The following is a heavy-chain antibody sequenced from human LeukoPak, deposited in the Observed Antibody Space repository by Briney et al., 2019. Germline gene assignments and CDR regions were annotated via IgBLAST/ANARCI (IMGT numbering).Heavy chain of an antibody. D-gene: IGHD3-10*01. Sequence: SVKVSCKASGGTFSSYAISWVRQAPGQGLEWMGGIIPTFGTANYAQKFQGRVTITADESTSTAYMELSSLRSEDTAVYYCARGITMVREGFDYWGQGTLVTVSS. J-gene: IGHJ4*02. CDR3: ARGITMVREGFDY. CDR2: IIPTFGTA. CDR1: GGTFSSYA. V-gene: IGHV1-69*13.